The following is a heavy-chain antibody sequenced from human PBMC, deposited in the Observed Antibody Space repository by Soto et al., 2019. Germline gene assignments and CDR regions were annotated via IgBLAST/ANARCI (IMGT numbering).Heavy chain of an antibody. CDR3: ARDPSRGEYDY. J-gene: IGHJ4*01. V-gene: IGHV1-18*01. D-gene: IGHD3-10*01. CDR2: INVYHGNT. Sequence: QVQLVQSGAEVKKPGASVKVSCKAPGYTFTSYGISWVRQAPGQGLEGMGWINVYHGNTNYAEKPQGTVTMTTDTSKSTAYLALRSLRSDDTAVYFCARDPSRGEYDYWGHGTLVTVSS. CDR1: GYTFTSYG.